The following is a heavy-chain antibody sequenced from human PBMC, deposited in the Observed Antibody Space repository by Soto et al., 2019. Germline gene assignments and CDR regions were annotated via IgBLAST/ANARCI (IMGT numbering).Heavy chain of an antibody. CDR3: AREVGYGDFSAALLD. CDR2: IITLFGTS. CDR1: GGTFSSHS. Sequence: VQLMQSGAEVKKPGSSVKLSCKASGGTFSSHSINWVLQAPGQGLEWMGGIITLFGTSNYAQNFQGRVTITADQSTSTAYMELNSLTSDDTAVYYCAREVGYGDFSAALLDWGQGTLVTVSS. D-gene: IGHD2-21*02. V-gene: IGHV1-69*01. J-gene: IGHJ4*02.